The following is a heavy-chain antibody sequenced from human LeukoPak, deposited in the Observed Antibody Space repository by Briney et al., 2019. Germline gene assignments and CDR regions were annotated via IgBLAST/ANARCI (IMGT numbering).Heavy chain of an antibody. D-gene: IGHD2/OR15-2a*01. V-gene: IGHV5-51*01. CDR2: AHPATSII. J-gene: IGHJ5*02. CDR1: EYDFANYW. CDR3: ARRKFYDTYLDP. Sequence: GDSLKIFCKGPEYDFANYWIGGVRQTPGRGLEWMGIAHPATSIIHYGPSFQGQVTISFDRSLSTAYLQWTSLKASDSGMYFCARRKFYDTYLDPWGRGTLVTVSS.